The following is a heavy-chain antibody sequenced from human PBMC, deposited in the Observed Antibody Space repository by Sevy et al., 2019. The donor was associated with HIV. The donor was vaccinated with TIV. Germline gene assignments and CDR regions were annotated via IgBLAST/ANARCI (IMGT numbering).Heavy chain of an antibody. CDR2: INHSGST. V-gene: IGHV4-34*01. D-gene: IGHD3-9*01. Sequence: SETLSLTCAVYGGSFSGYYWSWIRQPPGKGLEWIGEINHSGSTNYNPSLKSRVTVSVDTSKNQFSLKLSSVTAADTAVYYCARGLVIGYCYYYYGMDVWGQGTTVTVSS. CDR1: GGSFSGYY. J-gene: IGHJ6*02. CDR3: ARGLVIGYCYYYYGMDV.